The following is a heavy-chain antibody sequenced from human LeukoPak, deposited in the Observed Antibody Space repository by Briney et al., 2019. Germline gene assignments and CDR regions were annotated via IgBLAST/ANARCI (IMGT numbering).Heavy chain of an antibody. CDR3: ARLSLLYGDQGPLDY. Sequence: GGSLRLSCTSAGFTFSSYYMHWVRQAPGKGLVWVSRINSEGSSTSYADSVKGRITIFRDNAKNTLYLQMHSLRAEDTAVYYCARLSLLYGDQGPLDYLGQGTLVTVSS. CDR1: GFTFSSYY. J-gene: IGHJ4*02. V-gene: IGHV3-74*01. CDR2: INSEGSST. D-gene: IGHD1-26*01.